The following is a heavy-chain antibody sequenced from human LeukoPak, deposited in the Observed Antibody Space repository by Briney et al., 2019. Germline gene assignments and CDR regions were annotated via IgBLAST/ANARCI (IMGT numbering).Heavy chain of an antibody. CDR2: ISSSSSYI. V-gene: IGHV3-21*01. CDR3: ASTSSSWYGKDY. Sequence: GGSLRLSCAASGFTFSSYNMNWVRQAPGKGLEWVSSISSSSSYIYYADSVKGRFTISRDNAKNSLYLQMNSLRAEDTAVYYCASTSSSWYGKDYWGQGTLVTVSS. J-gene: IGHJ4*02. D-gene: IGHD6-13*01. CDR1: GFTFSSYN.